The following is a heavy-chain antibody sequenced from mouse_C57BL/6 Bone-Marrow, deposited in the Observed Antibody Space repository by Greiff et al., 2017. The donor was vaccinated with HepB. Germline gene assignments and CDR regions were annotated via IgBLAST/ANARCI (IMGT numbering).Heavy chain of an antibody. V-gene: IGHV1-72*01. CDR1: GYTFTSYW. D-gene: IGHD2-3*01. CDR3: ARSGLLVFDY. J-gene: IGHJ2*01. Sequence: QVQLQQPGAELVKPGASVKLSCKASGYTFTSYWMHWVKQRPGRGLEWIGRIDPNRGGTKYNEKFKSKATLTVDKPSSTAYMQRSSLTYEDSAVYYCARSGLLVFDYWGQGTTLTGSS. CDR2: IDPNRGGT.